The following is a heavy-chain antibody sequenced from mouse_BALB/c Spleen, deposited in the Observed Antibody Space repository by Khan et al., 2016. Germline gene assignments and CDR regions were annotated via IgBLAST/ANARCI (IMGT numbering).Heavy chain of an antibody. J-gene: IGHJ4*01. D-gene: IGHD1-2*01. CDR1: GYTFTDYY. CDR3: ARSYYGYFAMDY. CDR2: ISPGSGST. V-gene: IGHV1-77*01. Sequence: QVQLQQSGTELPRPGASVKLSCKASGYTFTDYYLHWVMQRTGQGLEWIGEISPGSGSTYYNEKFKGKASLTADTSSSTAYMQLSSLTSEDSAVYFCARSYYGYFAMDYWGHGASVTVSS.